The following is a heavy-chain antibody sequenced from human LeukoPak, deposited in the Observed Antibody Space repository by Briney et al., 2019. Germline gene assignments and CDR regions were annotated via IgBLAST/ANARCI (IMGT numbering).Heavy chain of an antibody. Sequence: GGSLRLSCAASGFTFSSYGMHWVRQAPGKGLEWVAVISYDGSNKYYADSVKGRFTISRDNSKNTLYLQNSLRAEDTAVYYCAKDWLGFSGAFDIWGQGTMVTVSS. CDR1: GFTFSSYG. V-gene: IGHV3-30*18. D-gene: IGHD3-10*01. J-gene: IGHJ3*02. CDR3: AKDWLGFSGAFDI. CDR2: ISYDGSNK.